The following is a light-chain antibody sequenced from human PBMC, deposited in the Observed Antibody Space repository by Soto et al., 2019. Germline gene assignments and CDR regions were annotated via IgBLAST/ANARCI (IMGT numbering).Light chain of an antibody. J-gene: IGLJ2*01. CDR2: YDD. CDR1: SSNIGNNA. CDR3: AAWDDSLKGVV. Sequence: QSVLTQPPSMSAAPRQRVTISCSGSSSNIGNNAVNWYQQLPGKAPKLLIYYDDLLPSGVSDRFSGSKSGTSASLAISGLQSEDEADYYCAAWDDSLKGVVFGGGTKLTVL. V-gene: IGLV1-36*01.